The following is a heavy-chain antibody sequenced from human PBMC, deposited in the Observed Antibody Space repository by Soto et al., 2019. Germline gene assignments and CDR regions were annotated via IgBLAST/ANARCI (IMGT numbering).Heavy chain of an antibody. V-gene: IGHV4-31*03. CDR3: ARAHPPDFWSGYATHFDY. J-gene: IGHJ4*02. CDR2: IYYSGST. D-gene: IGHD3-3*01. CDR1: GGSISSGGYY. Sequence: QVQLQESGPGLVKPSQTLSLTCTVSGGSISSGGYYWSWIRQHPGKGLEWIGYIYYSGSTYSNPSLKSRVTISVDTSKNQFSLKLSAVTAADTAVYYCARAHPPDFWSGYATHFDYWGQGTLVTVSS.